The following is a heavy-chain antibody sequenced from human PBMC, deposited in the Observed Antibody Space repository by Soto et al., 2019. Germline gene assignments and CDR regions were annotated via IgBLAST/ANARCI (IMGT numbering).Heavy chain of an antibody. V-gene: IGHV1-69*13. J-gene: IGHJ4*02. CDR3: ARETRRIQLWSYYFDY. CDR2: IIPIFGTA. CDR1: GGTFSSYA. Sequence: AVKVSCKASGGTFSSYAISWVRQAPGQGLEWMGGIIPIFGTANYAQKFQGRVTITADESTSTAYMELSSLRSEDTAVYYCARETRRIQLWSYYFDYWGQGTLVTVYS. D-gene: IGHD5-18*01.